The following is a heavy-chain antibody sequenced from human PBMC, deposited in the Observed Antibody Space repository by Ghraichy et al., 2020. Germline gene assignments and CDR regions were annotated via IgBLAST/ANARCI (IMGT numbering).Heavy chain of an antibody. CDR1: GYIFSNYD. Sequence: ASVKVSCKASGYIFSNYDINWVRQATGQGLEWMGWMNPSNGNTGYAQKFHGRVTMTGDTSINTAYLEVTSMTSEDTAVYYCARGLRGVSTSYDAFDIWGQGTMVTVSS. CDR2: MNPSNGNT. CDR3: ARGLRGVSTSYDAFDI. J-gene: IGHJ3*02. V-gene: IGHV1-8*01. D-gene: IGHD3-10*01.